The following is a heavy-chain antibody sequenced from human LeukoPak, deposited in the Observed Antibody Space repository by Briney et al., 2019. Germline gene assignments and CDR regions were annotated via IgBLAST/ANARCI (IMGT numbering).Heavy chain of an antibody. J-gene: IGHJ5*02. CDR3: ARGRDKYQLLSKNWFDP. CDR1: GFTFDDYA. Sequence: GGSLRLSCAASGFTFDDYAMHWVRQAPGKGLEWVSGISGSIGYADSVKGRFTISRDNAKNSLYLQMNSLRAEDTALYYCARGRDKYQLLSKNWFDPWGRRALVSVCS. D-gene: IGHD2-2*01. V-gene: IGHV3-9*01. CDR2: ISGSI.